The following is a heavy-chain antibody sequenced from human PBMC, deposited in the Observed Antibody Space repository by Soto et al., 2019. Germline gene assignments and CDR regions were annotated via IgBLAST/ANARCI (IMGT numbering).Heavy chain of an antibody. V-gene: IGHV4-31*03. CDR1: GGSISSGCYY. CDR3: ARGRSDTMVRGEKQGDAQKWFDP. Sequence: SETLSLTCTVSGGSISSGCYYWSWIRQHPGKGLEWIGYIYYIGSTYYNPSLKSRVTISVDTSKNQFSLKLSSVTAADTAVYYCARGRSDTMVRGEKQGDAQKWFDPWGQGTLVTVSS. CDR2: IYYIGST. D-gene: IGHD3-10*01. J-gene: IGHJ5*02.